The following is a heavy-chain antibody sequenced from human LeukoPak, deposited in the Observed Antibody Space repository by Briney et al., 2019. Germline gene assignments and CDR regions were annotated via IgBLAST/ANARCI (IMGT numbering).Heavy chain of an antibody. CDR3: ASGRWEPYDAFDI. Sequence: ASVKVSCKASGYTFTGYYMHWVRQAPGQGLAWMGWINPNSGGTNYAQKFQGRVTMTRDTSISTAYMELGRLRSDDTALYHCASGRWEPYDAFDIWGQGTMVTVSS. CDR1: GYTFTGYY. J-gene: IGHJ3*02. D-gene: IGHD1-26*01. V-gene: IGHV1-2*02. CDR2: INPNSGGT.